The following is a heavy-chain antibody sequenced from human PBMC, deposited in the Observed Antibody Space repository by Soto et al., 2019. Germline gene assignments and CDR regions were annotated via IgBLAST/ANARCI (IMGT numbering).Heavy chain of an antibody. D-gene: IGHD7-27*01. V-gene: IGHV2-5*02. CDR3: AYRPSLDWGHFDS. CDR1: GFSLSTTGVG. J-gene: IGHJ4*02. CDR2: IYWDDDK. Sequence: QITLKESGPTLVKPTQTLTLTCTFSGFSLSTTGVGVGWIRQPPGKALECLALIYWDDDKRYSPSLTNRLTITKYTSINQVVLTMTNMHPVDTGTYFCAYRPSLDWGHFDSWGQGTLVTVSS.